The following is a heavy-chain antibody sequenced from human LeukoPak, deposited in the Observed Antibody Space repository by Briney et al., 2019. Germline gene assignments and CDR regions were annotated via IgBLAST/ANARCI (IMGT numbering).Heavy chain of an antibody. Sequence: GGSLRLSCAASGFIFSSYAMSWVRQAPGKGLEWVSAISGSGGSTYYADSVKSRFTISRDNSKNTLYLQMNSLRAEDTAVYYCAKGLRSVAGPRQNPYYYYGMDVWGQGTTVTVSS. CDR2: ISGSGGST. D-gene: IGHD6-19*01. CDR1: GFIFSSYA. CDR3: AKGLRSVAGPRQNPYYYYGMDV. V-gene: IGHV3-23*01. J-gene: IGHJ6*02.